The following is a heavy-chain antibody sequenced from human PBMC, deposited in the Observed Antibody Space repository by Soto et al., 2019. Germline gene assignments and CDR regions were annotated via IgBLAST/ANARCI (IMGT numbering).Heavy chain of an antibody. D-gene: IGHD4-17*01. CDR3: ARAKTTVTTFDY. CDR2: IYHSGST. Sequence: QMQLQESGSGLVKPSQTLSLTCAVSGGSISSGGYYWSWIRQPPGKGLECIGYIYHSGSTYYNPSLKSRVTMSVDRSKNQFSLKLSSVTAADTAVYYCARAKTTVTTFDYWGQGTLVTVSS. CDR1: GGSISSGGYY. J-gene: IGHJ4*02. V-gene: IGHV4-30-2*01.